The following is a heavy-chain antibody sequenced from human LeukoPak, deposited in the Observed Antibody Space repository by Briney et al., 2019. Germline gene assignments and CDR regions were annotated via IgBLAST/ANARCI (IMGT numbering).Heavy chain of an antibody. CDR1: GYTFTGYY. CDR2: INPNSGGT. J-gene: IGHJ4*02. D-gene: IGHD4-17*01. CDR3: ARDVNLRFLNY. V-gene: IGHV1-2*02. Sequence: WASVTVSCKASGYTFTGYYMHWVRQAPGQGLEWMGWINPNSGGTNYAQKFQGRVTMTRDTSISTAYMELSRLRSDDTAVYYCARDVNLRFLNYWGQGTLVTVSS.